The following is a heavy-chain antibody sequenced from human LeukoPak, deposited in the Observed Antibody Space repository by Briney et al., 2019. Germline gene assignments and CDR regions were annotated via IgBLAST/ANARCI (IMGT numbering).Heavy chain of an antibody. CDR3: TRDSGTYNWLDP. V-gene: IGHV3-73*01. CDR2: MDKKFNGFVT. D-gene: IGHD1-26*01. CDR1: GFTFSDSA. J-gene: IGHJ5*02. Sequence: GSLKLSCAASGFTFSDSAIHWVRQASGKGLEWIGLMDKKFNGFVTAYAASVRGRFTISRDDSQNTAYLQMDSLKTEDTALYYCTRDSGTYNWLDPWGQGTLVTVSS.